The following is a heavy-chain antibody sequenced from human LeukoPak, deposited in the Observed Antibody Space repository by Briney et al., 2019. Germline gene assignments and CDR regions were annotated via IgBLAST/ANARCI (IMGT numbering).Heavy chain of an antibody. J-gene: IGHJ3*01. D-gene: IGHD1-26*01. CDR1: GGSISSYY. Sequence: SETLSLTCTVSGGSISSYYWSWIRQPPGKGLEWIGYIYYSGSTNYNPSLKSRVTISVDTSKNQFSLKLSSVTAADTAVYYCAKGGGSYFDWGQGTMVTVSS. CDR3: AKGGGSYFD. V-gene: IGHV4-59*01. CDR2: IYYSGST.